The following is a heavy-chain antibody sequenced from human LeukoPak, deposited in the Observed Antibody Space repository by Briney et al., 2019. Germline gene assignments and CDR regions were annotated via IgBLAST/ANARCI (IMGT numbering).Heavy chain of an antibody. CDR1: GFTFSNYG. CDR3: AKELGLHLPFDS. V-gene: IGHV3-23*01. J-gene: IGHJ4*02. D-gene: IGHD5/OR15-5a*01. Sequence: PGGSLRLSCAASGFTFSNYGMSWVRQAPGEGLEWVSAISGSGGTTYYADSVKGRFTISRDNSKDTLYLQVNSLRAEDTAVYYCAKELGLHLPFDSWGQGTLVTVSS. CDR2: ISGSGGTT.